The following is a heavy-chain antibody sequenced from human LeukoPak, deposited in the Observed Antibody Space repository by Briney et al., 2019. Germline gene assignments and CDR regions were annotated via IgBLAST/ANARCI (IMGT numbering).Heavy chain of an antibody. CDR1: RFSFSTYW. CDR3: ARNGPREGWFDP. D-gene: IGHD2-8*01. V-gene: IGHV3-7*05. Sequence: PGGSLRLSCAASRFSFSTYWMSWVRQAPGKGLEWVANIKQDGSEKYYVDSVKGRFTISRDNAKNSLYLQMNSLRAEDTAMYYCARNGPREGWFDPWGQGTLVTVSS. CDR2: IKQDGSEK. J-gene: IGHJ5*02.